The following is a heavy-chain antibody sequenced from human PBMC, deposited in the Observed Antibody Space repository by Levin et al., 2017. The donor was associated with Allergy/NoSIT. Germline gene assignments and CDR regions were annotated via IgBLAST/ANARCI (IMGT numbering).Heavy chain of an antibody. D-gene: IGHD1-1*01. CDR1: GFTFSTYT. Sequence: PGGSLRLSCSASGFTFSTYTMNWVRQAPGKGLEWVSSIRDSDNSTYYADSVKGRFTISRDNAKNSVKMQMNSLRGEDTAVYYCARGGNWNPPWLSDYWGPGSLVMVSS. J-gene: IGHJ4*02. CDR2: IRDSDNST. CDR3: ARGGNWNPPWLSDY. V-gene: IGHV3-21*01.